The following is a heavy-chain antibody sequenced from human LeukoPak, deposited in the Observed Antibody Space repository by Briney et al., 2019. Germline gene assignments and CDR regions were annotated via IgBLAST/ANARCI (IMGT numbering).Heavy chain of an antibody. CDR2: IYHSGST. CDR3: ARAPPDSSGYHGY. D-gene: IGHD3-22*01. V-gene: IGHV4-38-2*01. CDR1: GYSISSGYY. J-gene: IGHJ4*02. Sequence: SETLSLTCAVSGYSISSGYYWGWIRQPPGKGLEWIGSIYHSGSTYYNPSLKSRVTISVDTSKNQFSLKLSSVTAADTAVYYCARAPPDSSGYHGYWGQGTLVTVSS.